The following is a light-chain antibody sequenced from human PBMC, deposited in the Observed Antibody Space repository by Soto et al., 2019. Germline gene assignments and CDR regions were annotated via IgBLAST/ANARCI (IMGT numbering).Light chain of an antibody. CDR1: SSDVGAYNY. CDR2: GVS. CDR3: NSYTTTSTVV. V-gene: IGLV2-14*01. Sequence: QSALTQPASVSGSPGQSITISCTGTSSDVGAYNYVSWYQQHPGKPPKLMIYGVSNRPSGIPNRFSGSKSGNTASLTISGLQAEDEADYYCNSYTTTSTVVFGGGTKLTVL. J-gene: IGLJ3*02.